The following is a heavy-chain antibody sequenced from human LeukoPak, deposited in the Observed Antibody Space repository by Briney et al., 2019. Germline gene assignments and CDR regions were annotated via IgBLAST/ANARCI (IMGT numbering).Heavy chain of an antibody. V-gene: IGHV4-31*03. CDR3: ARAGRGYGGYYDILTGYYPFDY. Sequence: SETLSLTCTVSGGSISSGGYYWSWIRQHPGKGLEWIGYIYYSGSTYYNPSLKSRVTLSVDTSKNQFSLKLSSVTAADTAVYYCARAGRGYGGYYDILTGYYPFDYWGQGTLVTVSS. D-gene: IGHD3-9*01. CDR2: IYYSGST. J-gene: IGHJ4*02. CDR1: GGSISSGGYY.